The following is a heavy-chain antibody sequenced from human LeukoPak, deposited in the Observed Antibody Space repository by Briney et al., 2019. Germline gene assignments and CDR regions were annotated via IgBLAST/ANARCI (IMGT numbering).Heavy chain of an antibody. CDR1: GFSVSSNY. D-gene: IGHD3-10*01. Sequence: PGGSLRLSCAASGFSVSSNYMSWVRQAPGKGLEWVSVLYSGGSTYYADSVKGRFTISRDNSKSTQYLQMNSLRAEDTAVYYCARVHVLLWFGELLSGLPPYYYGMDVWGQGTTVTVSS. J-gene: IGHJ6*02. CDR2: LYSGGST. CDR3: ARVHVLLWFGELLSGLPPYYYGMDV. V-gene: IGHV3-53*01.